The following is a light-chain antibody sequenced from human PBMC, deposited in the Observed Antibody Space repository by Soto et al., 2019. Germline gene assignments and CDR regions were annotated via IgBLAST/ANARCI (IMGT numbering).Light chain of an antibody. CDR1: QSISSW. V-gene: IGKV1-5*03. J-gene: IGKJ1*01. Sequence: DIQMTQSPSTLSASVGDRVTITCRASQSISSWLTWYQQKAGQAPKLLIYKASIVESGVPSRFSGSGSGTEFTLTISSLQPDDSAAYYCQQHSYFVTFGQGTRVEVK. CDR2: KAS. CDR3: QQHSYFVT.